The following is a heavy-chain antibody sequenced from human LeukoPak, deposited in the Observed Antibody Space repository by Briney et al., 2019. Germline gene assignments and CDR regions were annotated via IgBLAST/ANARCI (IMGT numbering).Heavy chain of an antibody. V-gene: IGHV4-59*01. CDR3: ARDLVNGAFDI. CDR1: SGSISSYY. CDR2: IYYSGST. J-gene: IGHJ3*02. D-gene: IGHD4-23*01. Sequence: PSETLSLTCTVSSGSISSYYWSWIRQPPGKGLEWIGYIYYSGSTNYNPSLKSRVTISVDTSKNQFSLKLSSVTAADTAVYYCARDLVNGAFDIWGQGTMVTVSS.